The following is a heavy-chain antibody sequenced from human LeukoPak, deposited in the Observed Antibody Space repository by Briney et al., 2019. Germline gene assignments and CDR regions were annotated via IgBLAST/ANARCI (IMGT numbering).Heavy chain of an antibody. CDR2: VSLDGIT. CDR1: GDSISDDSVNKNNW. Sequence: SGTLSLTCVFSGDSISDDSVNKNNWLNWVRQAPGKGLEWIGDVSLDGITNYNPSLLGRVTISLDKSAKQVSLRLTSVTAADTAIYYCARDSSAPHSYFALDVWGQGTTVTVSS. J-gene: IGHJ6*01. V-gene: IGHV4-4*02. D-gene: IGHD4-11*01. CDR3: ARDSSAPHSYFALDV.